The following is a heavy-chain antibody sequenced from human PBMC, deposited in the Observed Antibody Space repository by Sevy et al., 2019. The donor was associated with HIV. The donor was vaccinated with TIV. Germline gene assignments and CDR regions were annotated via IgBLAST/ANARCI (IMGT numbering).Heavy chain of an antibody. V-gene: IGHV1-24*01. CDR3: ATPKYVGYDYESLDI. CDR1: GYTLTKLS. Sequence: ASVKVSCKVSGYTLTKLSMHWVRQAPGKGLEWMGGFDPEDGETNYAQKFQGRVTMTKDTSTDTAYMELSSLRSEDTAVYYCATPKYVGYDYESLDIWGQGTMVTVSS. J-gene: IGHJ3*02. D-gene: IGHD5-12*01. CDR2: FDPEDGET.